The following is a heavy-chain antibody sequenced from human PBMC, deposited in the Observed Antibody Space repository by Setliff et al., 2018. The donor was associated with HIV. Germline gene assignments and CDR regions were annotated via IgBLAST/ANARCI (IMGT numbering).Heavy chain of an antibody. CDR1: GYSITSGYY. V-gene: IGHV4-38-2*02. J-gene: IGHJ4*02. Sequence: SETLSLTCALSGYSITSGYYWGWIRQSPGKGLEWIGSISYGGGTHYNPSLKSRVIISIDTSKNQFSLKLSSVTAADTALYYCARDRYTYGYFDYWGQGTLVTSPQ. CDR2: ISYGGGT. D-gene: IGHD5-18*01. CDR3: ARDRYTYGYFDY.